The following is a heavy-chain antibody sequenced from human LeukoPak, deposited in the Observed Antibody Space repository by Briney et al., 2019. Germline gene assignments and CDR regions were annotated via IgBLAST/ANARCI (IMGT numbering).Heavy chain of an antibody. V-gene: IGHV3-21*01. Sequence: GGSLRLSCAVSGFTFSSYSMNWVRQAPGKGLEWVSSISSSSSYIYYADSVKGRFTISRDNAKNSLYLQMNSLRAEDTAVYYCARGLWFGESLAYFDYWGQGTLVTVS. CDR2: ISSSSSYI. J-gene: IGHJ4*02. CDR1: GFTFSSYS. CDR3: ARGLWFGESLAYFDY. D-gene: IGHD3-10*01.